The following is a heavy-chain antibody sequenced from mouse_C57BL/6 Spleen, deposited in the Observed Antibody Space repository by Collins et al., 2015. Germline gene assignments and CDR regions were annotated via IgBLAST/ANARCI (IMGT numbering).Heavy chain of an antibody. CDR2: INTYTGEP. D-gene: IGHD2-1*01. CDR1: GYTFTNYG. Sequence: QIQLVQSGPELKKPGETVKISCKASGYTFTNYGMNWVKQAPGKGLKWMGWINTYTGEPTYADDFKGRFAFSLETSASTAYLQINNLKNEDMATYFCARDFGNYGWFAYWGQGTLVTVSA. V-gene: IGHV9-1*02. CDR3: ARDFGNYGWFAY. J-gene: IGHJ3*01.